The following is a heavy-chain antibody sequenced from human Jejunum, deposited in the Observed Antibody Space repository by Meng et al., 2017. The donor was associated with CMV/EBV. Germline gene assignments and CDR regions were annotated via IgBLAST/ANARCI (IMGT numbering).Heavy chain of an antibody. CDR3: ARLGFYYGSGSYFDY. CDR2: ISYSGSSYYNPALT. Sequence: WGWTRQPPGKGLDWIASISYSGSSYYNPALTYYNPSLESRVTIAVDKSKNQFSLRLTSVIVADTAIYYCARLGFYYGSGSYFDYWGQGILVTVSS. J-gene: IGHJ4*02. D-gene: IGHD3-10*01. V-gene: IGHV4-39*01.